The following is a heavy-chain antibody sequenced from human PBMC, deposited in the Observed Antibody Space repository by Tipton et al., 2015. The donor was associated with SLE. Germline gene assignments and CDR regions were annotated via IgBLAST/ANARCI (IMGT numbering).Heavy chain of an antibody. CDR2: IYYSGST. J-gene: IGHJ5*02. V-gene: IGHV4-59*01. Sequence: TLSLTCTVSGGSISSYYWSWIRQPPGKGLEWIGYIYYSGSTNYNPSLKSRVTISVDTSKNQFSLKLSSVTAADTAVYYCARTFPYGGFDPWGPGTLVTVSA. D-gene: IGHD4-23*01. CDR3: ARTFPYGGFDP. CDR1: GGSISSYY.